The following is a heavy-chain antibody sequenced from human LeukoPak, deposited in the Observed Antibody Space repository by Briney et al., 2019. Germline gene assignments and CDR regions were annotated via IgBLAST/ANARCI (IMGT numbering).Heavy chain of an antibody. J-gene: IGHJ4*02. V-gene: IGHV3-64*01. D-gene: IGHD5-18*01. CDR1: GFTFSSYA. CDR3: ARARIQLWYFDY. CDR2: ISSNGGST. Sequence: GGSLRLSCAASGFTFSSYAMSWVRQAPGKGLEYVSAISSNGGSTYYANSVKGRFTISRDNSKNTLYLQMGSLRAEDMAVYYCARARIQLWYFDYWGQGTLVTVSS.